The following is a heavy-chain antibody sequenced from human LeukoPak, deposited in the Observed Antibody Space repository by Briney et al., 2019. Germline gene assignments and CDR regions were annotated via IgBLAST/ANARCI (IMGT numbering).Heavy chain of an antibody. CDR2: INSDGSST. Sequence: PGGSLRLSCAASGFTFSSYWMHWVRQAPGKGLVWVSRINSDGSSTSYADSVKGRFTISRDNAKNTPYLQMNSLRAEDTAVYYCARSGFYYYGSGSLCDYWGQGTLVTVSS. V-gene: IGHV3-74*01. CDR1: GFTFSSYW. CDR3: ARSGFYYYGSGSLCDY. J-gene: IGHJ4*02. D-gene: IGHD3-10*01.